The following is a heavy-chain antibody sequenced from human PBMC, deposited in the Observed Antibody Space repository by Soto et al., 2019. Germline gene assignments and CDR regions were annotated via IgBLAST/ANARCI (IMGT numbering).Heavy chain of an antibody. CDR3: VRDKRTISGIFPGY. CDR1: GFDVTTNC. V-gene: IGHV3-53*01. D-gene: IGHD1-1*01. Sequence: GSLRLSCVGSGFDVTTNCMRWVRQAPGKGLECVSIVCTGGATHYADSVKGRFTISRDRSKNTVHLQMNNVRAEDTAVYYCVRDKRTISGIFPGYWGQGTQVTVSS. J-gene: IGHJ4*02. CDR2: VCTGGAT.